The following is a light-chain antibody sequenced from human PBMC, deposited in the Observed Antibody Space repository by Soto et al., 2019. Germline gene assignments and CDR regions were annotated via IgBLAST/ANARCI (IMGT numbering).Light chain of an antibody. CDR1: QDIGTS. CDR2: AAS. V-gene: IGKV1-9*01. Sequence: LLTQAPSSLPASVGHRVTFTCRASQDIGTSVVWYQQKAGKAPKVFIYAASTLQRGVPSRFSGSGSGTEFSLTINSLQPEDFATYFCQQVDTFPFTFGGGTKVEIK. J-gene: IGKJ4*01. CDR3: QQVDTFPFT.